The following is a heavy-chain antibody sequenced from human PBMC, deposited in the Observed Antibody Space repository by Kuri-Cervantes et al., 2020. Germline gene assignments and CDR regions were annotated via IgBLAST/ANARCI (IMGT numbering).Heavy chain of an antibody. Sequence: SLKISCAASGFTFDDYAMHWVRQAPGKGLEWVSGISWNSGSIGYADSVKGRFTISRDDSKNSLYLQMNSLKTEDTAVYYCAREDHDFWSGYFSYWGQGTLVTVSS. V-gene: IGHV3-9*01. J-gene: IGHJ4*02. CDR3: AREDHDFWSGYFSY. CDR2: ISWNSGSI. D-gene: IGHD3-3*01. CDR1: GFTFDDYA.